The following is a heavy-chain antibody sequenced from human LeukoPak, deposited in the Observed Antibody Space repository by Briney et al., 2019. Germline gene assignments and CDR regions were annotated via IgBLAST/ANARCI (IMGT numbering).Heavy chain of an antibody. Sequence: LSLTCTVSGXSISSSSYYWGWVRQAPGKGLEWVAVISNDGSNKYYADSVKGRFTISRDNSKNTLYLQMNSLRAEDTAVYYCAKGRGAFDIWGQGTVVTVSS. V-gene: IGHV3-30*18. CDR3: AKGRGAFDI. CDR2: ISNDGSNK. J-gene: IGHJ3*02. CDR1: GXSISSSSYY. D-gene: IGHD3-10*01.